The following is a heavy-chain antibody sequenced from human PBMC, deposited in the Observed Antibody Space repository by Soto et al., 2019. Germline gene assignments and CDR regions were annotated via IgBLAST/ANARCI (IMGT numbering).Heavy chain of an antibody. Sequence: QVQLQQWGAGLLKPSETLSLTCAVYGGSFSGYYWSWIRQPPGKGLEWIGEINHSGSTNYNPSLKSRVTISVDTSKNQFSVKLSSVTGADTAVYYCARTYSSSWSPFDYWGQGTLVTVSS. CDR2: INHSGST. CDR1: GGSFSGYY. V-gene: IGHV4-34*01. D-gene: IGHD6-13*01. J-gene: IGHJ4*02. CDR3: ARTYSSSWSPFDY.